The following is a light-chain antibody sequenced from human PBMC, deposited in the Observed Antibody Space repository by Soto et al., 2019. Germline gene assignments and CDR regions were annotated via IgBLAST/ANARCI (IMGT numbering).Light chain of an antibody. CDR3: QQADSLPLVT. J-gene: IGKJ5*01. V-gene: IGKV1-12*01. CDR1: QDISTW. Sequence: DIQMTQSPSSVSASVGDRVTITCRASQDISTWLAWYQQEPGKAPKLLIYAASSLFSGVPSRFSGSGSGTDFTLTISSLQPEDFATYYCQQADSLPLVTFGQGTRLDLK. CDR2: AAS.